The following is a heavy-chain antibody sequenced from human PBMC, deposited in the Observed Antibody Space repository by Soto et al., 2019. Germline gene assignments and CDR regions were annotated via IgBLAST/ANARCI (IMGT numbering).Heavy chain of an antibody. D-gene: IGHD2-2*01. Sequence: SETLSLTCTVSGGSISSGGYYWSWIRQPPGKGLEWIGYIYYSGSTYYNPSLKSRVTISVDTSKNQFSLKLSSVTAADTAVYYCARDWARYCSSTSCYYPHYYYYGMDVWGQGTTVTVSS. CDR3: ARDWARYCSSTSCYYPHYYYYGMDV. CDR2: IYYSGST. J-gene: IGHJ6*02. V-gene: IGHV4-30-4*01. CDR1: GGSISSGGYY.